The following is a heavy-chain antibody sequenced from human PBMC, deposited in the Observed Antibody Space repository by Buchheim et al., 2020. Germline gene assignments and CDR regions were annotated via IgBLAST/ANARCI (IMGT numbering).Heavy chain of an antibody. V-gene: IGHV3-30*18. J-gene: IGHJ6*02. CDR2: ISYDGSNK. D-gene: IGHD6-13*01. CDR3: AKGQESQQLAYYDYYGMDV. CDR1: GFTFSSYG. Sequence: QVQLVESGGGVVQPGRSLRLSCAASGFTFSSYGMHWVRQAPGKGLEWVAVISYDGSNKYYADSVKGRFTISRDNSKNTLYLQMNSLRAEDTAVYYCAKGQESQQLAYYDYYGMDVWGQGTT.